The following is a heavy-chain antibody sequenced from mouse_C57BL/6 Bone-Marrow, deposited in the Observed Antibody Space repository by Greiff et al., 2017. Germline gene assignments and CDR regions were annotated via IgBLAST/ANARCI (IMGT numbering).Heavy chain of an antibody. V-gene: IGHV5-6*02. CDR2: ISSGGSYT. Sequence: DVKLVESGGDLVKPGGSLKLSCAASGFTFSSYGMSWVRQTPDKRLEWVATISSGGSYTYYPDSVKGRFTISRDNAKNTLYLQMSSLKSEDTAMYYCARQGVYYGYYGVAYWGQGTLVTVSA. D-gene: IGHD2-1*01. CDR1: GFTFSSYG. J-gene: IGHJ3*01. CDR3: ARQGVYYGYYGVAY.